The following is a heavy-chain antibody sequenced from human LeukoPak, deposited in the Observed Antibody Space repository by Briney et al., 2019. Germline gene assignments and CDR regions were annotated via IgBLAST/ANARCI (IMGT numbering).Heavy chain of an antibody. Sequence: SETLSLTCTVSGGSISSYYWSWIRQPPGKGLEWIGYIYYSGSTNYNPSLKSRVTISVDTSKNQFSLKLSSVTAADTAVDYCARGRWVSGPYYFDYWGQGTLVTVSS. CDR2: IYYSGST. CDR3: ARGRWVSGPYYFDY. J-gene: IGHJ4*02. D-gene: IGHD6-13*01. CDR1: GGSISSYY. V-gene: IGHV4-59*01.